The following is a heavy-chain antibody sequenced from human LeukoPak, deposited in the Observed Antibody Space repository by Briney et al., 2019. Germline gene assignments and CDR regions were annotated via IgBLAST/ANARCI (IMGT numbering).Heavy chain of an antibody. CDR1: GFTFSSYG. Sequence: GRSLRLSCAASGFTFSSYGMHWVRQAPGKGLEWVAVISYDGSNKYYADSVKGRFTISRDNSKNTLYLQMNSLRAEDTGVYYCAKDSPHDAFDIWGQGTMVTVSS. V-gene: IGHV3-30*18. CDR3: AKDSPHDAFDI. J-gene: IGHJ3*02. CDR2: ISYDGSNK.